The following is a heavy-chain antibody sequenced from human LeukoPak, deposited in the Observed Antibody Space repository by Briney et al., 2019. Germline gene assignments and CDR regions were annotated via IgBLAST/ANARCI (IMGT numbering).Heavy chain of an antibody. Sequence: SETLSLTCTVSGGSISSHYWSWIRQPPGKGLEWIGYIYYSGSTNYNPSLKSRVTISVDTSKTQFSLKLSSVTAADTAVYYCARHVGATLWAAMNAFDIWGQGTMVTVSS. CDR3: ARHVGATLWAAMNAFDI. V-gene: IGHV4-59*11. CDR1: GGSISSHY. J-gene: IGHJ3*02. D-gene: IGHD1-26*01. CDR2: IYYSGST.